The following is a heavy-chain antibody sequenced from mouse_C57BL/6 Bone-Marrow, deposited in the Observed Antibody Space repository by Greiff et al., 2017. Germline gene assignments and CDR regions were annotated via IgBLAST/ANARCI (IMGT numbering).Heavy chain of an antibody. Sequence: LVESGAELVRPGASVKLSCKASGYTFTDYYINWVKQRPGQGLEWIARIYPGSGNTYYNEKFKGKATLTAEKSSSTAYMQLSSLTSEDSAVYFCARPIYYYGSSYDYYAMDYWGQGTSVTVSS. CDR2: IYPGSGNT. D-gene: IGHD1-1*01. CDR3: ARPIYYYGSSYDYYAMDY. V-gene: IGHV1-76*01. J-gene: IGHJ4*01. CDR1: GYTFTDYY.